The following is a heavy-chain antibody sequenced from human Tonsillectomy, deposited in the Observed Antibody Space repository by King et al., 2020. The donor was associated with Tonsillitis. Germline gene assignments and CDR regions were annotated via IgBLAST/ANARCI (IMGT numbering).Heavy chain of an antibody. J-gene: IGHJ4*02. CDR1: GDSVSSDSAS. D-gene: IGHD4-11*01. Sequence: VQLQQSGPGLVKPSQTLSLTCAISGDSVSSDSASWNWIRQSPSRGLEWLGRTYYRSKWYFDYAASVKGRIHINPDNTKNHFSLLLNYETPEDTAVEYSASIQSNAWSVFHFWGQGTLVTVSS. CDR3: ASIQSNAWSVFHF. CDR2: TYYRSKWYF. V-gene: IGHV6-1*01.